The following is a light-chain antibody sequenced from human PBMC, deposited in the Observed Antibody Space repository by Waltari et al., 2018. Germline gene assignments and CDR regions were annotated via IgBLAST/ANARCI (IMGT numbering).Light chain of an antibody. J-gene: IGLJ2*01. CDR2: GKN. V-gene: IGLV3-19*01. Sequence: SSELTQDPAVSVALGQTGRITCQGESHRSYYANWYQQRPGQAPVLVIYGKNNRPSGIPDRFAGSSSGNTASLTITGAQAEDEADYYCNSRDSSGNHVVFGGGTKLTVL. CDR1: SHRSYY. CDR3: NSRDSSGNHVV.